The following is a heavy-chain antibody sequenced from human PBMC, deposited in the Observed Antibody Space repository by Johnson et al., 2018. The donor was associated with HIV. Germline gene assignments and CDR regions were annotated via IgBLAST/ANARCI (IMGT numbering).Heavy chain of an antibody. V-gene: IGHV3-30-3*01. CDR3: ASIGLDLLVKAPLSVVFDAFDI. CDR2: ISYDGSNK. CDR1: GFTFSSYA. Sequence: VQLVESGGGVVQPGRSLRLSCAASGFTFSSYAMHWVRQAPGKGLEWVAVISYDGSNKYYADSVKGRFTISRDNSKNTLYLQMNSLRAEDTAVYYCASIGLDLLVKAPLSVVFDAFDIWGQGTMVTVSS. J-gene: IGHJ3*02. D-gene: IGHD6-19*01.